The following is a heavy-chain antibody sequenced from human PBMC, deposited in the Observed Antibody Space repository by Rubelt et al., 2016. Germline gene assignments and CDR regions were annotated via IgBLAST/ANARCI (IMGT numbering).Heavy chain of an antibody. CDR2: ISWNRGTT. D-gene: IGHD1-26*01. Sequence: ISWNRGTTGYADSVKGRFTISRDNTKNSLYLLMNSLRAEDTALYYCAKDLDSGTHYYYGMDVWGQGTTVTVSS. J-gene: IGHJ6*02. V-gene: IGHV3-9*01. CDR3: AKDLDSGTHYYYGMDV.